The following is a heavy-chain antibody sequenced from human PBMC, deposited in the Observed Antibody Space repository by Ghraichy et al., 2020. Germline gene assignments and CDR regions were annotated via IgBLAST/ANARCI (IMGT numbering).Heavy chain of an antibody. J-gene: IGHJ6*02. CDR1: GFTFSRYS. CDR3: VRDSGIVVAPTAIGTTAAARVDV. Sequence: GGSLRLSCAASGFTFSRYSINWVRQAPGKGLEWVSTIASSSSYIYYADSVKGRFTISRDNAKNSLYLQMNSLRAEDMAIYYCVRDSGIVVAPTAIGTTAAARVDVRRQETTVTVSS. CDR2: IASSSSYI. D-gene: IGHD2-2*02. V-gene: IGHV3-21*04.